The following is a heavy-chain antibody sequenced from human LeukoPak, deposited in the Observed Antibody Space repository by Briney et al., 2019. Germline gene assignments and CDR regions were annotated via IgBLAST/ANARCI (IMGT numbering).Heavy chain of an antibody. CDR1: GGSISSYY. V-gene: IGHV4-59*08. J-gene: IGHJ4*02. D-gene: IGHD5-12*01. Sequence: SETLSLTCTVSGGSISSYYWSWLRQPPGKGLEWIGYILYSGTTNSNPSLKSRVNISLDTSNNQISLKLTSVTAADTAVYFCARMGGYSGYATHWGQGILVTVSS. CDR3: ARMGGYSGYATH. CDR2: ILYSGTT.